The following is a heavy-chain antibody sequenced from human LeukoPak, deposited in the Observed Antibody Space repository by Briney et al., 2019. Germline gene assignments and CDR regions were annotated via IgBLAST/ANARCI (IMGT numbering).Heavy chain of an antibody. D-gene: IGHD1-1*01. CDR1: GFTFDDYA. V-gene: IGHV3-9*01. J-gene: IGHJ3*02. CDR2: ISWNSGSM. Sequence: GGSLRLSCAASGFTFDDYAMHWVRQAPGKGLEWVSGISWNSGSMGYADSVKGRFTISRDNAKNSLYLQMNSLGAEDTALYYCAKDMDGTTGRLDDAFDIWGQGTMVTVSS. CDR3: AKDMDGTTGRLDDAFDI.